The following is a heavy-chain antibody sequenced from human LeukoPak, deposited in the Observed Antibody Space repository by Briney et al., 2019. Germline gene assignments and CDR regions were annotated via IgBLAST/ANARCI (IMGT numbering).Heavy chain of an antibody. CDR1: GGSIGSNNYY. CDR3: ARIPIPHQDSSGYPFDY. CDR2: IYYSGYT. D-gene: IGHD3-22*01. Sequence: SETLSLTCTVSGGSIGSNNYYWGWIRQPPGKGLEWIGSIYYSGYTYYNPSLKSRVTISVDTSKNQFSLKLSSVTAADTAVYCCARIPIPHQDSSGYPFDYWGQGTLVTVSS. V-gene: IGHV4-39*01. J-gene: IGHJ4*02.